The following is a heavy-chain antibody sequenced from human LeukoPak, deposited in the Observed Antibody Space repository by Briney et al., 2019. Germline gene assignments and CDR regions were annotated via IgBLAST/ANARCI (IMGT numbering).Heavy chain of an antibody. J-gene: IGHJ6*02. CDR3: ARDRRLTVTPLYYYYGMDV. D-gene: IGHD4-17*01. CDR2: ISSSGSTI. Sequence: GGSLRLSCAASGLTFSSYAMSWIRQAPGKGLEWVSYISSSGSTIYYADSVKGRFTISRDNAKNSLYLQMNSLRAEDTAVYYCARDRRLTVTPLYYYYGMDVWGQGTTVTVSS. V-gene: IGHV3-11*01. CDR1: GLTFSSYA.